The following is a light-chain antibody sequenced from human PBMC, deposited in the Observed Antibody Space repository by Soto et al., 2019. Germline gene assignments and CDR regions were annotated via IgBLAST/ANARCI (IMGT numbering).Light chain of an antibody. CDR3: QSYDSSLSVS. CDR2: GNS. V-gene: IGLV1-40*01. J-gene: IGLJ2*01. Sequence: QSVLTQPPSVSGAPGQRVTISCTGSSSNIGAGYDVHWYQQLPGTAPKLLIYGNSNRPSGVPDRFSGYKSGTSASLAITGLQAEDEADYYCQSYDSSLSVSFGGGTKLTVL. CDR1: SSNIGAGYD.